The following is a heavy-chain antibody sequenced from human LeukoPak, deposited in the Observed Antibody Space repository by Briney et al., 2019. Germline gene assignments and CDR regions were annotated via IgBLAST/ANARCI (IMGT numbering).Heavy chain of an antibody. D-gene: IGHD3-10*01. CDR3: ARDNSGSYDF. J-gene: IGHJ4*02. Sequence: GGSLRLSCAASGFTFSRYWMSWVRQAPGKGLEWVANVKQDGSDKCYVDSVKGRFTISRDNAKNSLYLQMNSLGADDTAVYYCARDNSGSYDFWGQGTLVTVSS. V-gene: IGHV3-7*01. CDR1: GFTFSRYW. CDR2: VKQDGSDK.